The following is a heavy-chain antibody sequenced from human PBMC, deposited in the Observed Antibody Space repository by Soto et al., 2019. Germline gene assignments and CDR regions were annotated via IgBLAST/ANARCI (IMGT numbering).Heavy chain of an antibody. J-gene: IGHJ6*02. CDR1: GFSLSTGGVG. Sequence: QITLKESGPSLVKPTQTLTLTCTFSGFSLSTGGVGVGWIRQPPGKALEWLALIYWDDDKRYSPSLRSRLTVNKDTSKNPVVLTMTNMDPVDTATYYCAHSRCGGDCLQSDSSHYYYGMDVWGQGTTVTVSS. D-gene: IGHD2-21*02. CDR2: IYWDDDK. CDR3: AHSRCGGDCLQSDSSHYYYGMDV. V-gene: IGHV2-5*02.